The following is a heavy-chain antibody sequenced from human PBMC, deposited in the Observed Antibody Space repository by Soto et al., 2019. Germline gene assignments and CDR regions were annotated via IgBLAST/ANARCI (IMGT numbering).Heavy chain of an antibody. CDR3: ARERRRPYYDILTGYYPFDY. V-gene: IGHV1-18*01. Sequence: ASVKVSCKASGYTFTTYDISWVRQAPGQGLEWMGWISPYNGNTNYAQNLQGRVTMTTDTSTNTAYMELRSPRSDDTAVYYCARERRRPYYDILTGYYPFDYWGQGTLVTVSS. D-gene: IGHD3-9*01. CDR1: GYTFTTYD. J-gene: IGHJ4*02. CDR2: ISPYNGNT.